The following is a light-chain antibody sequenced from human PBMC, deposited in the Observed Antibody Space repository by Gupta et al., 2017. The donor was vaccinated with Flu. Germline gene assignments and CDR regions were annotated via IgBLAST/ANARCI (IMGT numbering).Light chain of an antibody. CDR1: QDLGTW. CDR2: DAS. Sequence: EIVLTQSPATLSLSPGERATLSCRASQDLGTWLAWYQQRPGRAPRLLIYDASSRAPGIPARFSGSGSGTDFTLTISSPEPEDSAVYYCQHRKTWPLTFGGGTKVGIK. V-gene: IGKV3-11*01. J-gene: IGKJ4*01. CDR3: QHRKTWPLT.